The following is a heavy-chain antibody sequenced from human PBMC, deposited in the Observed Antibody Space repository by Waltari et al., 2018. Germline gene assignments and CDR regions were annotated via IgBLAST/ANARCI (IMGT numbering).Heavy chain of an antibody. CDR3: AKRGAPGELWFFDY. V-gene: IGHV3-23*01. J-gene: IGHJ4*02. CDR2: VGSSGAAT. Sequence: EVQLLESGGGLVQPGGSLRLSCTVSGFTFRDYAMTWVRQAPGKGLEWVARVGSSGAATYYADSVKGRFSISRDNSRNTLYLQMNSLRAEDTAMYYCAKRGAPGELWFFDYWGQGNLVTVSS. D-gene: IGHD2-21*01. CDR1: GFTFRDYA.